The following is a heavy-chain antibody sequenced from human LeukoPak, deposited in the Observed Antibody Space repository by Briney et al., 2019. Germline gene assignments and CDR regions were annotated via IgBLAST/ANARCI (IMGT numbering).Heavy chain of an antibody. J-gene: IGHJ5*02. D-gene: IGHD2-15*01. V-gene: IGHV4-4*07. Sequence: LSETLSLTCTVSGGSISSYYWSWIRQPAGKGLEWIGRIYTSGSTNYNPSLKSRVTMSVDTSKNQFSLKLSSVTAADTAVYYCARVDGSCSGGSCPSGNWFDPWGQGTLVTVSS. CDR1: GGSISSYY. CDR3: ARVDGSCSGGSCPSGNWFDP. CDR2: IYTSGST.